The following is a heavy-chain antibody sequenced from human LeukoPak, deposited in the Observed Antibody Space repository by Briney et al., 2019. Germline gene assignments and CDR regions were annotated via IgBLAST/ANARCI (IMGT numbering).Heavy chain of an antibody. Sequence: PGGSLRLSCAASGFTFSSYAMSWVRQAPGKGLEWVSAIRGSGGSTYYADSVKGRFTISRDNSKNTLYLQVNSLRAEDTAVYYCAKGGKWDVTPFDYWGQGTLVTVSS. J-gene: IGHJ4*02. D-gene: IGHD1-26*01. CDR2: IRGSGGST. CDR1: GFTFSSYA. CDR3: AKGGKWDVTPFDY. V-gene: IGHV3-23*01.